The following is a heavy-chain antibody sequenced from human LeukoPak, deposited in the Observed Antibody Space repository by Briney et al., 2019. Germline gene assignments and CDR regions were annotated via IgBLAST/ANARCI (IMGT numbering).Heavy chain of an antibody. D-gene: IGHD6-6*01. Sequence: GGSLRLSCAASGFTFSSYWMSWVRQAPGKGLEWVANIKQDGSEKNYVDSVKGRFTISRDNAKNSLYLQMNSLRAEDTAVFYCARFGRSSSGWYFDSWGQGTLVTVSS. CDR1: GFTFSSYW. J-gene: IGHJ4*02. CDR2: IKQDGSEK. CDR3: ARFGRSSSGWYFDS. V-gene: IGHV3-7*05.